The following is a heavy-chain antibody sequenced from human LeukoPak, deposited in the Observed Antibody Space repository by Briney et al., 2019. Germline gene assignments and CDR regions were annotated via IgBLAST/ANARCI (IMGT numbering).Heavy chain of an antibody. J-gene: IGHJ4*02. CDR1: GYTFTSFG. D-gene: IGHD4-11*01. Sequence: GASVKVSCKGSGYTFTSFGINWVRQAPGQGLEWMGWISGKTNYAQKFQGRVTMTTDTSTSTAYMELRSLRSDDTAVYYCARDRWPAVASTNYFEYWGQGTLVTVPS. CDR3: ARDRWPAVASTNYFEY. V-gene: IGHV1-18*01. CDR2: ISGKT.